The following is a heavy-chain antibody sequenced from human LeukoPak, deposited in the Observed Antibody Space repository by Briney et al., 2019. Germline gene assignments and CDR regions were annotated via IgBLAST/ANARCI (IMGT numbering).Heavy chain of an antibody. J-gene: IGHJ3*02. CDR1: GYTFTSYG. Sequence: DSVKVSCKASGYTFTSYGISWVRQAPGQGLEWMGWISAYNGNTNYAQKLQGRVTMTTDTSTSTAYMELRSLRSDDTVVYYCARHSGRDDFWSGYYKANAFDIWGQGTLVTVSS. CDR3: ARHSGRDDFWSGYYKANAFDI. V-gene: IGHV1-18*01. CDR2: ISAYNGNT. D-gene: IGHD3-3*01.